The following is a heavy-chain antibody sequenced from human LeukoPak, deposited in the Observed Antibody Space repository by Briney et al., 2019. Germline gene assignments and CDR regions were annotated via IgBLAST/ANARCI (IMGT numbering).Heavy chain of an antibody. V-gene: IGHV3-21*01. D-gene: IGHD6-13*01. CDR1: GFIFSSDS. J-gene: IGHJ4*02. Sequence: PGGSLRLSCATSGFIFSSDSMIWVRQAPGKGLEWVSSISSTGAYIYYADSLKGRFTISRDNAKNSLYLQMNSLRADDTAVYYCARGLAAAGTRGPYWGQRTLVTVSS. CDR2: ISSTGAYI. CDR3: ARGLAAAGTRGPY.